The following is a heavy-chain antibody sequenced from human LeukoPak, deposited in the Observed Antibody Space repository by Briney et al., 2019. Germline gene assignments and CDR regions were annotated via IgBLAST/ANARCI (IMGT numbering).Heavy chain of an antibody. Sequence: GRSLRLSCAASGFTFSSYGMHWVRQAPGKGLEWVAVISFDGRTKYYADSVKGRFTTSRDNSNKTLFLQMNSLRAEDTALYYCAKDWHSVTIFDSWGQGTLVTVSS. D-gene: IGHD4-17*01. CDR2: ISFDGRTK. CDR1: GFTFSSYG. CDR3: AKDWHSVTIFDS. V-gene: IGHV3-30*18. J-gene: IGHJ4*02.